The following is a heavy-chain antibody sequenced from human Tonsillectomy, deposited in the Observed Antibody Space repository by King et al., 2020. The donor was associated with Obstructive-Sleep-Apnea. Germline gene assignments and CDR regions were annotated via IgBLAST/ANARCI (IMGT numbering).Heavy chain of an antibody. Sequence: HVQLVESGGGVVQPGRSLRLSCAASGFTFSSYGMHWVRQAPGKGLEWVAGISYDGSKKYYADSVKGRFTISRDNSKNTLYLQMNSLRAEDTAVYYCAKTRYFDWPFDYWGQGTLVTVSS. D-gene: IGHD3-9*01. J-gene: IGHJ4*02. CDR3: AKTRYFDWPFDY. CDR2: ISYDGSKK. CDR1: GFTFSSYG. V-gene: IGHV3-30*18.